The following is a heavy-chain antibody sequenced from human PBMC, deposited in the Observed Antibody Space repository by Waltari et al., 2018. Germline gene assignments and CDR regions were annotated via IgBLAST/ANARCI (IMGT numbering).Heavy chain of an antibody. V-gene: IGHV3-23*01. CDR1: GFTFSTYA. Sequence: VQLLESGGGLVQPGGSLRLSCVASGFTFSTYAMTWVRQAPGKGLEWVSSFSGSSGRTYYADSVKGRFTISRDDSKNTLYLQMNSLRAEDTAIYYCAKDRTTMATYYFDYWGRGTLVTVSS. CDR3: AKDRTTMATYYFDY. D-gene: IGHD1-1*01. CDR2: FSGSSGRT. J-gene: IGHJ4*02.